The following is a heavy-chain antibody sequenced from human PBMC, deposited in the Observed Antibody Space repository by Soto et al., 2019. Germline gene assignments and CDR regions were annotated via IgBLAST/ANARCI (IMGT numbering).Heavy chain of an antibody. Sequence: GGSLSLSCAASGFTFSSYGMHWVRQAPGKGLEWVAVISYDGSNKYYADSVKGRFTISRDNAKNSLYLQMNSLRAEDTALYYCAKGQEQLVFYGMDVWGQGTTVTAP. D-gene: IGHD6-6*01. V-gene: IGHV3-30*18. J-gene: IGHJ6*02. CDR3: AKGQEQLVFYGMDV. CDR1: GFTFSSYG. CDR2: ISYDGSNK.